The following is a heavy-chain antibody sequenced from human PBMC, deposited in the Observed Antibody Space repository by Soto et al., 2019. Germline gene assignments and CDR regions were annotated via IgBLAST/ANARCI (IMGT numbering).Heavy chain of an antibody. CDR1: GDSVSSNSAA. V-gene: IGHV6-1*01. D-gene: IGHD6-13*01. J-gene: IGHJ3*02. Sequence: SQTLSLTCAISGDSVSSNSAAWNWIRQSPSRGLEWLGRTYYRSKWYNDYAVSVKSRITINPDTSKNQFSLQLNSVTPEDTAVYYCARARGPVGIAAARVANDAFDIWGQGTMVTVSS. CDR2: TYYRSKWYN. CDR3: ARARGPVGIAAARVANDAFDI.